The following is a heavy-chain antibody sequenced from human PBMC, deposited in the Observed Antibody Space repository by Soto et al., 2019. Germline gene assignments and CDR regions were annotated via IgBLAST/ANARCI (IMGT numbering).Heavy chain of an antibody. CDR3: ASSRHGSGSYYQFDY. V-gene: IGHV1-2*04. D-gene: IGHD3-10*01. Sequence: ASVEVSCKASGYTFTGYYMHWVRQAPGQGLEWMGWINPNSGGTNYAQKFQGWVTMTRDTSISTAYMELSRLRSDDTAVYYCASSRHGSGSYYQFDYWGQGTLVTVSS. CDR2: INPNSGGT. CDR1: GYTFTGYY. J-gene: IGHJ4*02.